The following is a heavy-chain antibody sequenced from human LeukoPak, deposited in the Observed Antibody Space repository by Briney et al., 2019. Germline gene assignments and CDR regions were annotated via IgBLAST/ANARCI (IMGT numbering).Heavy chain of an antibody. CDR1: GFTFSTYS. V-gene: IGHV3-21*04. Sequence: GGSLRLSCAASGFTFSTYSGNWIRQAPGKGLEWVSSISDDSNCIFYADSVKGRFTISRDNAKNSLYLQMNSLTAEDTAVYYCARARWPFDYWGQGTLVTVSS. CDR3: ARARWPFDY. D-gene: IGHD2-15*01. CDR2: ISDDSNCI. J-gene: IGHJ4*02.